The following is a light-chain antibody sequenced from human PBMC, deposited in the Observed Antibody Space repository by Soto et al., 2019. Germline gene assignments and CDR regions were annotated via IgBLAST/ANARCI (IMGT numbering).Light chain of an antibody. Sequence: QSVLTQPPSVSAAPGQKVTISCSGSSYNSGNNYVSWYQQLPGTAPKLLIYDNNKRPSGIPDRFSGSKSGTSATLGITGLQTGDEADYYCGTWDSSLSAGVLDGGTKLTVL. J-gene: IGLJ3*02. V-gene: IGLV1-51*01. CDR2: DNN. CDR3: GTWDSSLSAGV. CDR1: SYNSGNNY.